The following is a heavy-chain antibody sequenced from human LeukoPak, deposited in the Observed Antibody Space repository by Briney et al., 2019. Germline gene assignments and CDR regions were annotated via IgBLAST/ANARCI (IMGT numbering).Heavy chain of an antibody. V-gene: IGHV3-30*02. CDR1: GFTFSSYG. CDR3: TSGDYYDSSGYPD. J-gene: IGHJ4*02. Sequence: PGGSLRLSCAASGFTFSSYGMHWVRQAPGKGLEWVAFIRYDGSNKYYADSVKGRFTISRDNSKNTLYLQMNSLRAEDTAVYYCTSGDYYDSSGYPDWGQGTLVTVSS. D-gene: IGHD3-22*01. CDR2: IRYDGSNK.